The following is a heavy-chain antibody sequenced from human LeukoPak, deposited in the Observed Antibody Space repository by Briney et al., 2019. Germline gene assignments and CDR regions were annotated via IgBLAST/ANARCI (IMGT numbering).Heavy chain of an antibody. V-gene: IGHV4-59*01. CDR1: GGSISSYY. CDR3: AGEIVVVTAIRYFQH. D-gene: IGHD2-21*02. CDR2: IYYSGST. J-gene: IGHJ1*01. Sequence: PSETLSLTCTVSGGSISSYYWSWIRQPPGKGLEWIGYIYYSGSTNYNPSLKSRVTISVDTSKNQFSLKLSSVTAADTAVYYCAGEIVVVTAIRYFQHWGQGTLVTVSS.